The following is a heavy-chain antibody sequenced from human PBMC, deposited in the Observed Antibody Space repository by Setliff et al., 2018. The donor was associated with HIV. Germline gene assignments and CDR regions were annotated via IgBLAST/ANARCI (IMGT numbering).Heavy chain of an antibody. CDR1: GYIFTRSG. D-gene: IGHD2-8*01. Sequence: ASVKVSCKASGYIFTRSGFNWVRQAPGQGLEWIGWISAYNGNTYSAQKFQGRVTMTTDSSTSTAYMELRSLRSDDTAMYYCARSGWTNYCVSPPSAMDVWGQGTTVTVSS. V-gene: IGHV1-18*01. CDR2: ISAYNGNT. CDR3: ARSGWTNYCVSPPSAMDV. J-gene: IGHJ6*02.